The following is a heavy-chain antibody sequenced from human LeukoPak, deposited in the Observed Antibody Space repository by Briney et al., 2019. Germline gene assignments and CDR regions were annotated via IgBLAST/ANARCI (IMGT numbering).Heavy chain of an antibody. CDR2: IYGDGST. CDR3: ARVIVATNTFDAFDI. Sequence: GRSLRLSCAASGFIFSSYGMHWVRQAPGKGLEWVSIIYGDGSTYYADSMKGRFTISRDNSKNTLYLQMNSLRVEDTAVYYCARVIVATNTFDAFDIWGQGTMVTVSS. D-gene: IGHD5-12*01. CDR1: GFIFSSYG. J-gene: IGHJ3*02. V-gene: IGHV3-53*01.